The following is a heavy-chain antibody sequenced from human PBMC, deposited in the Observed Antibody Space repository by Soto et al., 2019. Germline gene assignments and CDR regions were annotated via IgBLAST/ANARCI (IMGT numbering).Heavy chain of an antibody. V-gene: IGHV3-23*01. J-gene: IGHJ4*02. CDR3: AKPLLRRFGELLSKVLNDY. CDR1: GFTFSSYA. D-gene: IGHD3-10*01. CDR2: ISGSGGST. Sequence: PGGSLRLSCAASGFTFSSYAMSWVRQAPGKGLEWVSAISGSGGSTYYADSVKGRFTISRDNSKNTLYLQMNSLRAEDTAVYYCAKPLLRRFGELLSKVLNDYWGQGTLVTVSS.